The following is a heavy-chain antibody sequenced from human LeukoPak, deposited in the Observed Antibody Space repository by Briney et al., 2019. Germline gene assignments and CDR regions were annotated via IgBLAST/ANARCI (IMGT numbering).Heavy chain of an antibody. J-gene: IGHJ5*02. V-gene: IGHV3-53*01. CDR3: AKPPHGSGWYTDNWFDP. Sequence: GGSLRLSCAASGFSVSNNYMAWVRQAPGKGLEWVSFYADSVKGRFTISRDNSKNTLFLQMNSLRAEDTAVYYCAKPPHGSGWYTDNWFDPWGQGTRVTVSS. D-gene: IGHD6-19*01. CDR1: GFSVSNNY.